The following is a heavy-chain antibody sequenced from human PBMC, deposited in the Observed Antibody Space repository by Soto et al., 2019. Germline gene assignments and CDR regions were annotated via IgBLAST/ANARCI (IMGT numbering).Heavy chain of an antibody. D-gene: IGHD3-3*01. CDR3: ARGGVSTRTFDY. Sequence: GESLKISCKGSGYNFAGYWIAWVRQMPGKGLELMGIIYPGDSDTRYRPSSQGQVTISADKSISSAYLQWSSLRASDTAMYYCARGGVSTRTFDYWGQGTPVTVS. CDR1: GYNFAGYW. V-gene: IGHV5-51*01. J-gene: IGHJ4*02. CDR2: IYPGDSDT.